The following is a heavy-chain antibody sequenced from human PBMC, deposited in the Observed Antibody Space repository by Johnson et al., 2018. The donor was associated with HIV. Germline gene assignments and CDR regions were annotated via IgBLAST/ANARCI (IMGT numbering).Heavy chain of an antibody. J-gene: IGHJ3*02. V-gene: IGHV3-30*03. D-gene: IGHD3-10*01. CDR2: ISYDGSNK. Sequence: QVQLVESGGGVVQPGRSLRLSCAASGFTFSSYDLHWVRQAPGKGLEWVAVISYDGSNKYYADSVKGRFTISRDNFENTFYLQMNSVVADDTALYYSARERGGAFEIWGQGIMVTVSS. CDR3: ARERGGAFEI. CDR1: GFTFSSYD.